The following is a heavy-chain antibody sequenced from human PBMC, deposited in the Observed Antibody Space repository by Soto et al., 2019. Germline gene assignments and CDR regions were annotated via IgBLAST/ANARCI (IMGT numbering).Heavy chain of an antibody. Sequence: ASVKVSCKASGYTFTSYAMHWVRQAPGQRLEWMGWINAGNGNTKYSQKFQGRVTITRDTSASTAYMELSSLRSEDTAVYYCARDFYYYGSGSYYNDGMDVWGQGTTVTVSS. CDR2: INAGNGNT. J-gene: IGHJ6*02. V-gene: IGHV1-3*01. D-gene: IGHD3-10*01. CDR1: GYTFTSYA. CDR3: ARDFYYYGSGSYYNDGMDV.